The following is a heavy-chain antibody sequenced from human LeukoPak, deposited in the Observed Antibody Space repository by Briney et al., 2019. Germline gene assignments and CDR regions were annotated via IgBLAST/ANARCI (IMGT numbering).Heavy chain of an antibody. CDR1: GFTFSSYT. J-gene: IGHJ4*02. D-gene: IGHD5/OR15-5a*01. CDR2: ISSSGSTI. CDR3: AKGAGLLDY. V-gene: IGHV3-48*01. Sequence: GGSLRLSCAASGFTFSSYTMNWVRQAPGKGLEWLSYISSSGSTIYYADSVKGRFTISRDNAKNSLYLQMNSLRAEDTAVYYCAKGAGLLDYWGQGTLVTVSS.